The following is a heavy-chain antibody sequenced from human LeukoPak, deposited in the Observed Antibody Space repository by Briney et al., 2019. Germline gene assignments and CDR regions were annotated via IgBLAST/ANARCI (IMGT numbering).Heavy chain of an antibody. D-gene: IGHD3-22*01. V-gene: IGHV4-59*06. J-gene: IGHJ3*02. CDR3: ARGSLTYYDSSGYYYRAFDI. CDR1: GGSISSYY. Sequence: SETLSLTCTVSGGSISSYYWSWIRQHPGKGLEWIGYIYYSGSTYYNPSPKSRVTISVDTSKNQFSLKLSSVTAADTAVYYCARGSLTYYDSSGYYYRAFDIWGQGTMVTVSS. CDR2: IYYSGST.